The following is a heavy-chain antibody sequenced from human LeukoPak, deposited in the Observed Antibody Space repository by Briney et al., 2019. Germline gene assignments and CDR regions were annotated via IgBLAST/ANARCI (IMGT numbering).Heavy chain of an antibody. D-gene: IGHD2-15*01. V-gene: IGHV1-24*01. CDR2: LDPEDVEA. J-gene: IGHJ6*02. Sequence: ASVKVSCKVSGYSLTELSIHWMRQAPGKGLEWMGGLDPEDVEAIYAQKFQGRVTMTEDTSTDTAYMELSSLKSEDTAVYYCATSASAPAYYYGLDVWGRGTTVTVSS. CDR3: ATSASAPAYYYGLDV. CDR1: GYSLTELS.